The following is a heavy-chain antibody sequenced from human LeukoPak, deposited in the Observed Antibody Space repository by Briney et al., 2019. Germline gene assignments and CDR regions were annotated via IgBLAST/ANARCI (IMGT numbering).Heavy chain of an antibody. CDR1: GFTFSSYA. CDR2: ISYDGSNK. D-gene: IGHD6-13*01. V-gene: IGHV3-30*04. J-gene: IGHJ4*02. CDR3: ATSLYSSSWYPFDY. Sequence: GGSLRLSCAASGFTFSSYAMHWVRQAPGKGLEWVAVISYDGSNKYYADSVKGRFTISRDNSKNTLYLQMNSLRAEDTAVYYCATSLYSSSWYPFDYWGQGTLVTVSS.